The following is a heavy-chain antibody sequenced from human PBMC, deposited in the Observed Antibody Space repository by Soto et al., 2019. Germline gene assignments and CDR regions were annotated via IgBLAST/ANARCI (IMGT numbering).Heavy chain of an antibody. CDR3: ATWLQREHAFDI. J-gene: IGHJ3*02. CDR1: GFSFSGKNY. Sequence: DVQLEESGGGLIQPGGSLRLSCAASGFSFSGKNYLTWVRQAPGKGLEWVSALYSSDGTYYADSVKGRFSVSRDNSKNTFYLPLHSRRPEDTALYFCATWLQREHAFDIWGMGTMVTVSS. V-gene: IGHV3-53*01. CDR2: LYSSDGT. D-gene: IGHD1-1*01.